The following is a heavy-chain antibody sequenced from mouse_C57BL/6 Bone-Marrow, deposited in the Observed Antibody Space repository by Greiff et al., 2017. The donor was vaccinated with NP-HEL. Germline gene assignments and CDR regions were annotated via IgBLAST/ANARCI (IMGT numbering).Heavy chain of an antibody. CDR1: GYTFTSYW. Sequence: QVQLQQPGAELVRPGTSVKLSCKASGYTFTSYWMHWVKQRPGQGLEWIGVIDPSDSSTNYNQKFKGKATLTVDTSSSTAYMQLSSLTSEDSAVYYCARSEDDWGQGTTLTVSS. CDR2: IDPSDSST. CDR3: ARSEDD. V-gene: IGHV1-59*01. J-gene: IGHJ2*01.